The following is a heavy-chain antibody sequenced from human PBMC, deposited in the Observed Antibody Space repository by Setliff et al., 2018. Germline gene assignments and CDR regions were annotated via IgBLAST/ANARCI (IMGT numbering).Heavy chain of an antibody. D-gene: IGHD1-26*01. V-gene: IGHV1-8*02. CDR1: GYTFTSYG. Sequence: ASVKVSCKASGYTFTSYGISWVRQVPGQGLEWMGWMNPNSGNTGYAQKFQGRVTMTRNTSISTAYMELSSLRSEDTAVYYCAAKTLGAQRGSDYWGQGTLVTVSS. CDR3: AAKTLGAQRGSDY. CDR2: MNPNSGNT. J-gene: IGHJ4*02.